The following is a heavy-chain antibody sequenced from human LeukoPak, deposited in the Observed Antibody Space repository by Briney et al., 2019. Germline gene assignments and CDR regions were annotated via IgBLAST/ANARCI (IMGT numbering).Heavy chain of an antibody. J-gene: IGHJ2*01. CDR1: GFTFSSYW. CDR3: AKEGAWGNWYFDL. V-gene: IGHV3-7*01. Sequence: GGSLRLSCAASGFTFSSYWMSWVRQAPGKGLEWVANIKQDGSEKYYVDSVKGRFTISRDNAKNSLYLQMNSLRAEDTAVYYCAKEGAWGNWYFDLWGRGTLVTVSS. CDR2: IKQDGSEK. D-gene: IGHD3-16*01.